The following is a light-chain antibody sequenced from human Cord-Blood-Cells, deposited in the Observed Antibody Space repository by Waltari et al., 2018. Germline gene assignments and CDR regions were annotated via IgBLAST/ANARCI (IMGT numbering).Light chain of an antibody. J-gene: IGKJ3*01. CDR3: QQSYSTPRVT. V-gene: IGKV1-39*01. CDR2: AAS. CDR1: QSISSY. Sequence: DIQMTQSPSSLSASVGEGVTITCRASQSISSYLNWYQQKPGKAPKLLIYAASSLQSGVPSRFSGSGSGTDFTLTISSLQPEDFATYYCQQSYSTPRVTFGPGTKVDIK.